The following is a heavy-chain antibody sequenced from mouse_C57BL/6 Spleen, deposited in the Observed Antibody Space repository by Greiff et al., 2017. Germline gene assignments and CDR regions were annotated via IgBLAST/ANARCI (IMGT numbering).Heavy chain of an antibody. Sequence: EVKLMESGGGLVKPGGSLKLSCAASGFTFSSYAMSWVRQTPEKRLEWVATISDGGSYTYYPDNVKGRCTISRDNAKNNLYLQMSHLKAEDTAMYYCARGIYYGYDVAFDVWGTGTMVTVSS. CDR2: ISDGGSYT. CDR1: GFTFSSYA. CDR3: ARGIYYGYDVAFDV. V-gene: IGHV5-4*03. J-gene: IGHJ1*03. D-gene: IGHD2-2*01.